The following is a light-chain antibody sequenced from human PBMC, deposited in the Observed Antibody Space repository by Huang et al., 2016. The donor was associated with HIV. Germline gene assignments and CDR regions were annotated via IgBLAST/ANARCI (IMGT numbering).Light chain of an antibody. CDR2: DAS. CDR1: PSVRSN. V-gene: IGKV3-15*01. CDR3: QQYDNWPPFT. Sequence: EIVMTQSPGTLSVSPGERATLSCRASPSVRSNLAWYQQKPGQAPRILLYDASTRATGVPARFSGSGSGTQFTLSISSLQSEDFAVYYCQQYDNWPPFTFGPGTKVDIK. J-gene: IGKJ3*01.